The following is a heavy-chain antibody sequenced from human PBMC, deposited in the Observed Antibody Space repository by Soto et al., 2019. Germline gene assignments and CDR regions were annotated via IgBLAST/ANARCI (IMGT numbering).Heavy chain of an antibody. V-gene: IGHV3-23*01. CDR3: AKDPLAAAYYYSGMDV. Sequence: GGSLRLSCAASGFTFSSYAMSWVRQAPGKGLEWVSAISGSGGSTYYADSVKGRFTISRDNSKNTLYLQMNSLRAEDTAVYYCAKDPLAAAYYYSGMDVWGQGTTVTVSS. J-gene: IGHJ6*02. CDR2: ISGSGGST. CDR1: GFTFSSYA. D-gene: IGHD2-2*01.